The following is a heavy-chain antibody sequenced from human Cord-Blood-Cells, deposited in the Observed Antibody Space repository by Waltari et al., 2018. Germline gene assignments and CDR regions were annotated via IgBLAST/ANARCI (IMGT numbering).Heavy chain of an antibody. CDR2: INHIGST. CDR3: ARGVTIFGVVTPFDY. Sequence: QVQLQQWGAGLLKPSETLSLTCAVYGASFSGYSCSWIRQPPGKGLEWIGEINHIGSTNYNPSLKSRVTISVDTSKNQFSLKLSSVTAADTAVYYCARGVTIFGVVTPFDYWGQGTLVTVSS. V-gene: IGHV4-34*01. CDR1: GASFSGYS. J-gene: IGHJ4*02. D-gene: IGHD3-3*01.